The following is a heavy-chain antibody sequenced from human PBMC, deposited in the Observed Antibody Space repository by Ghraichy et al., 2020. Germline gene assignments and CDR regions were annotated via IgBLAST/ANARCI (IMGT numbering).Heavy chain of an antibody. J-gene: IGHJ6*02. Sequence: GGSLRLSCAAKASGFTFSTYGMHWVRQAPGKGLEWVAAVSYDGSNKYYADSVKGRFTISRDNSKNTLYLQMNSLRAEDTAVYYCAKGRRQQRDNYYYYYGMDVWGQGTTVTVSS. CDR3: AKGRRQQRDNYYYYYGMDV. CDR1: GFTFSTYG. CDR2: VSYDGSNK. V-gene: IGHV3-30*18. D-gene: IGHD2-15*01.